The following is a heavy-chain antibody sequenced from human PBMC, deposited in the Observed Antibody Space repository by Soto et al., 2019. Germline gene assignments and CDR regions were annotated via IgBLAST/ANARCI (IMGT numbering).Heavy chain of an antibody. J-gene: IGHJ6*02. D-gene: IGHD6-19*01. V-gene: IGHV5-51*01. Sequence: GESLKISCKGSGYSFTSYWIGWVRQMPGKGLEWMGIIYPGDSDTRYSPSFQGQVTISADKSISTAYLQWSSLKASDTAMYYCARGGSSGWYPYYYYGMDVWGQGTTVTVSS. CDR2: IYPGDSDT. CDR1: GYSFTSYW. CDR3: ARGGSSGWYPYYYYGMDV.